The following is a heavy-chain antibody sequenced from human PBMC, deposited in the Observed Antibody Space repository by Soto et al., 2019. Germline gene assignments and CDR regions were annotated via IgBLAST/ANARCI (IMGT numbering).Heavy chain of an antibody. V-gene: IGHV3-23*01. D-gene: IGHD3-16*01. CDR2: ISGSGGST. CDR3: AKAILHVPLDYYSMDV. Sequence: GVSLRLSCAASGFTFSSYAMSWVRQAPGKGLEWVSAISGSGGSTYYADSVKGRFTISRDNSKNTLYLQMNSLRAEDTAVYYCAKAILHVPLDYYSMDVWGKGTTVTAP. J-gene: IGHJ6*03. CDR1: GFTFSSYA.